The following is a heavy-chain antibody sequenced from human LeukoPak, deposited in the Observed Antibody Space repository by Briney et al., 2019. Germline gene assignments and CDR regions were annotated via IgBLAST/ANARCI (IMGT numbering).Heavy chain of an antibody. CDR2: IYTSGST. J-gene: IGHJ6*03. CDR3: ARDNGDYHYYYYMDV. V-gene: IGHV4-61*02. CDR1: GGSISSGSYY. D-gene: IGHD4-17*01. Sequence: SQTLSLTCTVSGGSISSGSYYWSWIRQPAGTGLEWFGRIYTSGSTNSNPSLKSRVTISLDTSKNQFSLKPSSMTAADTAVYYCARDNGDYHYYYYMDVWGKGTTVTISS.